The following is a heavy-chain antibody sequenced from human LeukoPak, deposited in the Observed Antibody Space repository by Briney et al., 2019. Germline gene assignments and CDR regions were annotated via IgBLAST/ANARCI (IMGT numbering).Heavy chain of an antibody. V-gene: IGHV3-23*01. Sequence: GGSLRLSCAASGFTFSSYAMSWVRQAPGKGLEWVSAISGSGGSTYYADSVKGRFTISRDNSKNTLYLQMNSLRAEDTAVYYCAKAEAAADPYYYYGMDVWGQGATVTVSS. CDR1: GFTFSSYA. CDR3: AKAEAAADPYYYYGMDV. J-gene: IGHJ6*02. D-gene: IGHD6-13*01. CDR2: ISGSGGST.